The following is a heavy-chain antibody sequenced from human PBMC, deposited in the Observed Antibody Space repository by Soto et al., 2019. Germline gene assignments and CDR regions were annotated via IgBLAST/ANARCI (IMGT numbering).Heavy chain of an antibody. CDR1: GGTFSSYA. D-gene: IGHD5-18*01. CDR3: ASPVNTAMVPRFDY. Sequence: GASVKVSCKASGGTFSSYAISWVRQAPGQGLEWMGGIIPIFGTANYAQKFQGRVTITADESTSTAYMELSSLRSEDTAVYYCASPVNTAMVPRFDYWGQGTLVTVSS. CDR2: IIPIFGTA. V-gene: IGHV1-69*13. J-gene: IGHJ4*02.